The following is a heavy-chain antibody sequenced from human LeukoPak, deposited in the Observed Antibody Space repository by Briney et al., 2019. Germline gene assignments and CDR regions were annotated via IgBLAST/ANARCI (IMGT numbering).Heavy chain of an antibody. CDR3: ARDTKYCSGGSCYPH. CDR1: GFTFSSYS. J-gene: IGHJ4*02. Sequence: GGSLRLSCAASGFTFSSYSMNWVRQAPGKGLEWVSSISSSSSYIYYADSVKGRFTISRDNAKHSLYLQMNSLRAEDTAVYYCARDTKYCSGGSCYPHWGQGTLVTVSS. D-gene: IGHD2-15*01. V-gene: IGHV3-21*01. CDR2: ISSSSSYI.